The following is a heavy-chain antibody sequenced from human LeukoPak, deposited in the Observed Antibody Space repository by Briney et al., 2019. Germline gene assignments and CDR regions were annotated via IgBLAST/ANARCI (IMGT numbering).Heavy chain of an antibody. D-gene: IGHD3-22*01. CDR3: ARDDSSGDYYDNFDY. CDR2: IWHDGSKK. CDR1: GFTFSTYG. V-gene: IGHV3-33*01. Sequence: GGSLRLSCAASGFTFSTYGMHWVRQAPGKGLEWVALIWHDGSKKYYADSVEGRFTISRDNSKNTLHLQMNSLRAEDTAVYYCARDDSSGDYYDNFDYWGQGTLVTVSS. J-gene: IGHJ4*02.